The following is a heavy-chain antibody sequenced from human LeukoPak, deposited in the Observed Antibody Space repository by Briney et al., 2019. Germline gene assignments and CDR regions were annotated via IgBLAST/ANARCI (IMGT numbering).Heavy chain of an antibody. J-gene: IGHJ4*02. CDR1: GFTFSSSA. CDR2: ISGGEGAA. D-gene: IGHD6-19*01. V-gene: IGHV3-23*01. CDR3: VKPKYIAVAGTPFDY. Sequence: GGSLRLSCAASGFTFSSSAMNWVRQAPGQGLEWVSSISGGEGAAYYPGSVKGRFTISRDNSKNTVYLQMNSLRAEDTAVYYCVKPKYIAVAGTPFDYWGQGTLVTASS.